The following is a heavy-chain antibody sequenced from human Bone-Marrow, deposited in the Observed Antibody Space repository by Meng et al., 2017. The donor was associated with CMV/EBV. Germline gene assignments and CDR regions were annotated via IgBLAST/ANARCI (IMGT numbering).Heavy chain of an antibody. V-gene: IGHV4-59*01. D-gene: IGHD5-24*01. J-gene: IGHJ5*02. CDR3: ARGSTRDKFDP. CDR1: GGSISSYY. Sequence: SESLSLTCTVSGGSISSYYWSWIRQSPGRGLEWVAYIYSSGNTNYNPSLKSRVTISADASKNPFSLRMSTATAADTAIYYCARGSTRDKFDPWGQGTLGTVSS. CDR2: IYSSGNT.